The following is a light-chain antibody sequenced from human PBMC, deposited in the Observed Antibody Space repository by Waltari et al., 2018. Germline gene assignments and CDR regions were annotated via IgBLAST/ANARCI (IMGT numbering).Light chain of an antibody. CDR2: GAS. CDR1: ETVDSDF. J-gene: IGKJ4*01. Sequence: EIVLTQSPGSLSLSPGERAILSCRATETVDSDFLAWYQQKPGQAPRLIIYGASNRATGVPDRFSASGSATHFTLTSTRVEPEDFAVYFCQQYGSSPLTFGGGTTVEIK. CDR3: QQYGSSPLT. V-gene: IGKV3-20*01.